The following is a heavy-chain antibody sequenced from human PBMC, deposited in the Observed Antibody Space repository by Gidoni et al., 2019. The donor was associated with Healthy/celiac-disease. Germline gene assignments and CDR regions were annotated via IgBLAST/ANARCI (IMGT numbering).Heavy chain of an antibody. Sequence: QVQLVESGGGVVQPGRSLRLSCAASGFTFSSYAMHWVRQAPGKGLGWVAVISYDGSNKYYADSVKGRFNISRDNSKNTLYLQMNSLRAEDTAVYYCARDLYPHRPLWLVGNYFDYWGQGTLVTVSS. CDR3: ARDLYPHRPLWLVGNYFDY. J-gene: IGHJ4*02. CDR1: GFTFSSYA. D-gene: IGHD6-19*01. CDR2: ISYDGSNK. V-gene: IGHV3-30*04.